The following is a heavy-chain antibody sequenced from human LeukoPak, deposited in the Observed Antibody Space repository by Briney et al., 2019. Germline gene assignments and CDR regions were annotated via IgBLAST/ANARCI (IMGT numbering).Heavy chain of an antibody. D-gene: IGHD3-22*01. Sequence: PGGSLRLSCAASGFTVSSNYMSWVRQAPGKGLEWVSVIYSGGSTYYADSVKGRFTISRDNSKNTLYPQMNSLRAEDTAVYYCARDRVDYYDSSGYPIYGMDVWGQGTTVTVSS. V-gene: IGHV3-66*01. CDR2: IYSGGST. J-gene: IGHJ6*02. CDR1: GFTVSSNY. CDR3: ARDRVDYYDSSGYPIYGMDV.